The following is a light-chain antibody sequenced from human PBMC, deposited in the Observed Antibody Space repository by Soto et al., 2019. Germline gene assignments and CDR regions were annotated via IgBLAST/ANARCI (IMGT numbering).Light chain of an antibody. CDR2: EVT. CDR1: SSDVGTYDY. Sequence: QSALTQPTSVSGSPGQSIAISCTGTSSDVGTYDYVSWYQQYPDKAPKLIIYEVTQRPSGVSNRFSGSKSGNTASLTISGLQAEDEADYYCSSHTSVNTRVFGTGTKVTVL. CDR3: SSHTSVNTRV. J-gene: IGLJ1*01. V-gene: IGLV2-14*01.